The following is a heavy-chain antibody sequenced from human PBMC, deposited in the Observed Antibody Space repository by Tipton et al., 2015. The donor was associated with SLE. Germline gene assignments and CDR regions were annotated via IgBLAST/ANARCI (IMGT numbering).Heavy chain of an antibody. J-gene: IGHJ2*01. CDR1: GGSISSNNYY. V-gene: IGHV4-39*07. CDR3: ARGVRIAVVKGWYFDL. Sequence: TLSLTCTVFGGSISSNNYYWGWIRQPPGKGLEWIGNIYYRGSAYYNPSLKSRVTLSIDTSKSQFSLKLSSVTAADTAVYYCARGVRIAVVKGWYFDLWGRGTLVTVSS. CDR2: IYYRGSA. D-gene: IGHD6-19*01.